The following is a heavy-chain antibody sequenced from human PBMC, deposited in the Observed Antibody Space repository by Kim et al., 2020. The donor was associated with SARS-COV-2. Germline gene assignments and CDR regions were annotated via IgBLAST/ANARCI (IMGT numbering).Heavy chain of an antibody. V-gene: IGHV3-7*01. J-gene: IGHJ1*01. CDR1: GFSFNNYW. CDR3: AGLRGF. Sequence: GGSLRLSCAAAGFSFNNYWMTWVRQAPGKGLEWVANISPNGGAKNYVDSVKGRFTISRDNAKNSLYLQMNSLRAEDTALYYCAGLRGFCGQGTLVTVSS. CDR2: ISPNGGAK.